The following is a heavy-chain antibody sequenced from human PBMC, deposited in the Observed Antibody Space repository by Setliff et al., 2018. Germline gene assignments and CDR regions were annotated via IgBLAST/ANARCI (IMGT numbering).Heavy chain of an antibody. V-gene: IGHV3-33*01. Sequence: SCAASGFTFSSYGMHWVRQAPGKGLEWVAVIWYDGTNKYYADSVKGRFTISRDNSKNTLYLQMNSLRAEDTAVYYCASYCSSTSCPFDYWGQGTLVTVSS. CDR3: ASYCSSTSCPFDY. CDR2: IWYDGTNK. J-gene: IGHJ4*02. D-gene: IGHD2-2*01. CDR1: GFTFSSYG.